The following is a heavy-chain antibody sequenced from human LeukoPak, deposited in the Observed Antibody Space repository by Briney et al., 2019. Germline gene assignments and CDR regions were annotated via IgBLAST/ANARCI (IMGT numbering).Heavy chain of an antibody. CDR3: AKEGPGYSSSFEH. CDR1: GFTFSSYG. CDR2: ISYDGSNK. D-gene: IGHD6-13*01. J-gene: IGHJ4*02. V-gene: IGHV3-30*18. Sequence: PGGSLRLSCAASGFTFSSYGMHWVRQAPGKGLEWVAVISYDGSNKYYADSVKGRFTISRDNSKNTLYLQMNSLRAEDTAVYSCAKEGPGYSSSFEHWGQGTLVIVSS.